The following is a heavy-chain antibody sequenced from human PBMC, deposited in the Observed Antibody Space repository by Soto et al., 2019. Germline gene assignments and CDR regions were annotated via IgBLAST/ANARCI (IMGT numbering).Heavy chain of an antibody. CDR3: AREDYYDSSGSLYRGSNWY. CDR1: GFTVSSNY. CDR2: IYSGGST. Sequence: EVQLVETGGGLIQPGGSLRLSCAASGFTVSSNYMSWVRQAPGKGLEWVSVIYSGGSTYYADSVKGRFTISRDNSKNTLYLQMNSLRAEDTAVYYCAREDYYDSSGSLYRGSNWYWGQGTLVTVSS. J-gene: IGHJ4*02. D-gene: IGHD3-22*01. V-gene: IGHV3-53*02.